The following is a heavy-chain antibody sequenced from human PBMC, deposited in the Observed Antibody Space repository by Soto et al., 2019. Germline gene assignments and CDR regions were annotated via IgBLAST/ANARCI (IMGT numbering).Heavy chain of an antibody. D-gene: IGHD2-15*01. V-gene: IGHV1-58*01. CDR2: IVVGSGNT. CDR1: GFTFTSSA. CDR3: AADRGWYRAAGNYYYYYGMDV. Sequence: GASVKVSCKASGFTFTSSAVQWVRQARGQRLEWIGWIVVGSGNTNYAQKFQERVTITRDMSTSTAYMELSSLRSEDTAVYYCAADRGWYRAAGNYYYYYGMDVWGQGATVTVSS. J-gene: IGHJ6*02.